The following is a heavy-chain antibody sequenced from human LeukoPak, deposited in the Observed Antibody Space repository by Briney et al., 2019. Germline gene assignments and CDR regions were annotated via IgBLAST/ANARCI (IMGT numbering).Heavy chain of an antibody. Sequence: SETLSLTCTVSGGSISSSSYYWGWIRQPPGKGLEWIGSIYYSGSTYYNPSLKSRVTISVDTSKNQFSLKLSSVTAADTAVYYCAREGWELPRRTFFDYWGQGTLVTVSS. CDR2: IYYSGST. D-gene: IGHD1-26*01. J-gene: IGHJ4*02. V-gene: IGHV4-39*07. CDR1: GGSISSSSYY. CDR3: AREGWELPRRTFFDY.